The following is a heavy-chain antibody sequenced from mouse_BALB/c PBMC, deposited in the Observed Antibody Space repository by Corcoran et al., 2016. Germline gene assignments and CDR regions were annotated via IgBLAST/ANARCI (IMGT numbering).Heavy chain of an antibody. V-gene: IGHV9-2-1*01. CDR2: INTETGEP. CDR3: ARRLYWYFDV. Sequence: QIQLVQSGPELKKSGETVKISCKASGYTFTDYSMHWVKQAPGKGLKWMGWINTETGEPTYADDFKGRFAFSLETSASTAYLQINNLKNEDTATYFCARRLYWYFDVWGAGTTVTVSS. J-gene: IGHJ1*01. CDR1: GYTFTDYS.